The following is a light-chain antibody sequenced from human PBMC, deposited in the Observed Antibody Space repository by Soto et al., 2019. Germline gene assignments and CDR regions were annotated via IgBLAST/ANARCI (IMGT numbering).Light chain of an antibody. J-gene: IGLJ2*01. Sequence: QSALTQPASVSGSPGQSITISCTGTSSDVGGYNYVSWYQQHPGKAPKLMIYDVSNRPSGVSTRFSGSKSGNTASLTISGLQADDEADYFCVSYTSTNTKVFGGGTKLTVL. CDR2: DVS. CDR3: VSYTSTNTKV. V-gene: IGLV2-14*01. CDR1: SSDVGGYNY.